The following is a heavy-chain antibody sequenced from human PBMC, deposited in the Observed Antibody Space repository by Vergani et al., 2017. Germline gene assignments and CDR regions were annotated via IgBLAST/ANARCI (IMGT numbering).Heavy chain of an antibody. CDR2: ISGSGGFT. CDR1: GFTITNFA. CDR3: AKDNVPGYYDNSGYCDY. Sequence: EVQLLESGGNLVQPGGSLRLSCAASGFTITNFAMTWVRQAPGEGLEWVSGISGSGGFTYYADSVKGRFTISRDNSKNTMFLQMNNLRAEDTAVYYCAKDNVPGYYDNSGYCDYWGQGTLVTVSS. V-gene: IGHV3-23*01. D-gene: IGHD3-22*01. J-gene: IGHJ4*02.